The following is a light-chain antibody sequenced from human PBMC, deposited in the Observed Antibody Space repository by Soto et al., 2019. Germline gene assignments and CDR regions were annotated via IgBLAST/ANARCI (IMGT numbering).Light chain of an antibody. CDR3: QQYYSSLKT. CDR1: QGISSY. V-gene: IGKV1-8*01. Sequence: AIRMTQSPSSFSASTGDRVTITCRASQGISSYLAWYQQKPGKAPKLLIYAASTLQSGVPSRFSGSGSGTDFTLTISCLQSEDFATYYWQQYYSSLKTFGQGTKVEIK. CDR2: AAS. J-gene: IGKJ1*01.